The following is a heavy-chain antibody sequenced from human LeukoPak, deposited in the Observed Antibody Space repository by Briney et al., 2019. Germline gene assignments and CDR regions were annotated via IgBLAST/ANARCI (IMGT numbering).Heavy chain of an antibody. CDR2: IYYSGST. V-gene: IGHV4-39*07. D-gene: IGHD6-13*01. J-gene: IGHJ6*03. CDR1: GGSISSSSYY. CDR3: ARGGEPVRDYYYYMDV. Sequence: PSETLSLTCTVSGGSISSSSYYWGWIRQPPGKGLEWIGSIYYSGSTYYNPSLKSRVTISVDTSKNQFSLKLSSVTAADTAVYYCARGGEPVRDYYYYMDVWGKGTTVTVSS.